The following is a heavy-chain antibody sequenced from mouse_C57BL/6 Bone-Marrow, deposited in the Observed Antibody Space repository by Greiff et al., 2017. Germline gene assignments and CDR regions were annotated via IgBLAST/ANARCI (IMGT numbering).Heavy chain of an antibody. V-gene: IGHV1-52*01. D-gene: IGHD2-4*01. Sequence: VQLQQPGAELVRPGSSVKLSCKASGYTFTSYWMHWVKQRPIPGLEWIGNIDPSDSDTHYNQKFKGKATLTVDKSSSTAYMQISSLTYEYSAVYCSGYSIIYFDYWGQGTTLTVSA. CDR2: IDPSDSDT. CDR3: GYSIIYFDY. CDR1: GYTFTSYW. J-gene: IGHJ2*01.